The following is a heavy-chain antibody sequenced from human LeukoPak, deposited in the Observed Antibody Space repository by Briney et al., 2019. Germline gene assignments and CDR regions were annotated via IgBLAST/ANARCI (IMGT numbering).Heavy chain of an antibody. V-gene: IGHV4-34*01. CDR3: ARGYYDFWSGYYREKTYYYYYYMDV. Sequence: SETLSLTCAVYGGSFSGYYWSWIRQPPGKGLEWIGEINHSGSTNYNPSLKSRVTMSVDTSKNQFSLKLSSVTAADTAVYYCARGYYDFWSGYYREKTYYYYYYMDVWGKGTTVTVSS. J-gene: IGHJ6*03. D-gene: IGHD3-3*01. CDR2: INHSGST. CDR1: GGSFSGYY.